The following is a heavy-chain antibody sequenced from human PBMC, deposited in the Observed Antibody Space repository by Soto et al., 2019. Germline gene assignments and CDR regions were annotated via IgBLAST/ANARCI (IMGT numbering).Heavy chain of an antibody. CDR3: AKDRRAGGNYGFYSDF. V-gene: IGHV3-23*01. CDR2: SSATGSGR. D-gene: IGHD1-7*01. CDR1: GLTFSSYG. J-gene: IGHJ4*02. Sequence: GSLRISCAASGLTFSSYGMTWVRQAPGKGLEWVSFSSATGSGRYYADSVKGRFTISRDNSKNTLYLQMSNLRADDTAVYYCAKDRRAGGNYGFYSDFWGQGALVTVSS.